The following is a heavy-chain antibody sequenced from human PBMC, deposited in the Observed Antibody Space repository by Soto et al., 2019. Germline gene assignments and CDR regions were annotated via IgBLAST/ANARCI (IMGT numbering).Heavy chain of an antibody. J-gene: IGHJ3*02. CDR2: FLPRIDKI. Sequence: QVQLVQSGAEVKKPGSSVTVSCTASGGTLTSFTIYSVRQAPGQGFEWRGSFLPRIDKINYAQKFQGRVTLSADESSNTAYLEFSSPTSEEMAVYYFVRGWVEEAFDIWGKGTLV. D-gene: IGHD2-15*01. CDR3: VRGWVEEAFDI. CDR1: GGTLTSFT. V-gene: IGHV1-69*18.